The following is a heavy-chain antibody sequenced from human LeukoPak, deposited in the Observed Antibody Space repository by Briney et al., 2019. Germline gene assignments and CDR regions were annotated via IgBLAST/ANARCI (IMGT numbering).Heavy chain of an antibody. CDR3: ARVLPSDVTVTTH. V-gene: IGHV1-69*13. J-gene: IGHJ4*02. CDR1: GGTFSSYA. CDR2: IIPIFGTA. D-gene: IGHD4-17*01. Sequence: SVTVSCKASGGTFSSYAISWVRQAPGQGLEWMGGIIPIFGTANYAQKFQGSVTITADESTSTAYMELGSLRSEDTAVYYCARVLPSDVTVTTHWGQGTLVTVSS.